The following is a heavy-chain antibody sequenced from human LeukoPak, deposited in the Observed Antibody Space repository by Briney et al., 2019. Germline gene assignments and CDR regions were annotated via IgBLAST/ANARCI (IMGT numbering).Heavy chain of an antibody. CDR1: GFTFSSYW. J-gene: IGHJ4*02. V-gene: IGHV3-7*01. Sequence: RGSLRLSCAASGFTFSSYWMSWVRQAPGKVLEWVANIKQDGSEKYYVDSVKGRFTISRDNAKNSLYLQMSSLRAEDTAVYYCCYYYDSSGYYYWGQGTLVTVSS. CDR3: CYYYDSSGYYY. D-gene: IGHD3-22*01. CDR2: IKQDGSEK.